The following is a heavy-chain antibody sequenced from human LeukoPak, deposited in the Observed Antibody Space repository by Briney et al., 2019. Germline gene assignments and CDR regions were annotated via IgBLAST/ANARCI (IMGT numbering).Heavy chain of an antibody. Sequence: GGSLRLSCAASGFIFSNYAIHWVRQAPGKGLEWVAVIPYDGSNEYYSDSVKGRFTISRDNAKNTLCLQMNSLRAEDTAMYYCARGATIAAPLDYWGQGTLVTVSS. D-gene: IGHD6-25*01. CDR3: ARGATIAAPLDY. V-gene: IGHV3-30-3*01. CDR2: IPYDGSNE. J-gene: IGHJ4*02. CDR1: GFIFSNYA.